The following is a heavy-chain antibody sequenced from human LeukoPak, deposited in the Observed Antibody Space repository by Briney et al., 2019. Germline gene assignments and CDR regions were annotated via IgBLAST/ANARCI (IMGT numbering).Heavy chain of an antibody. V-gene: IGHV4-4*07. Sequence: PSETLSLTCTVSGGSISSYYWSWIRQPAGKGLEWIGRIYTSGSTNYNPSLKSRVTMSVDTSKNQFSLKLSSVTAADTDVYYCARYHSGPLRDYVFGSGYYYYMDVWGKGTTVTVSS. CDR2: IYTSGST. J-gene: IGHJ6*03. D-gene: IGHD3-16*01. CDR3: ARYHSGPLRDYVFGSGYYYYMDV. CDR1: GGSISSYY.